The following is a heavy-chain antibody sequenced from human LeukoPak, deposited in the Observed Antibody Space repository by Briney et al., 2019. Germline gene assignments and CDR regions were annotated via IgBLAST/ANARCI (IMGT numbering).Heavy chain of an antibody. CDR2: ISYDGSNK. J-gene: IGHJ4*02. D-gene: IGHD5-18*01. CDR3: AKDQPRYSYGDYFDY. Sequence: GGSLRLSCAASGFTFSSYGMHWVRQAPGKGLEWVAVISYDGSNKYYADSVKGRLTISRDNSKITLYLQMNSLRAEDTAVYYCAKDQPRYSYGDYFDYWGQGTLVTVSS. CDR1: GFTFSSYG. V-gene: IGHV3-30*18.